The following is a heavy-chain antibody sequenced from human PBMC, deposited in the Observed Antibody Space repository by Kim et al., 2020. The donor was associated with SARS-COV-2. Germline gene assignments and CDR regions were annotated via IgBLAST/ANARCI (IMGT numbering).Heavy chain of an antibody. CDR2: ISGYNGKT. V-gene: IGHV1-18*04. D-gene: IGHD2-2*01. CDR1: GYTFTIYG. Sequence: ASVKVSCKASGYTFTIYGMTWMRQAPGQGLEWMGWISGYNGKTNYAQRLQGRVTMTTDTSTSTVYMELRSLRSDDAAVYYCARDNPYLSRYFDHWGQGTLVTVSS. CDR3: ARDNPYLSRYFDH. J-gene: IGHJ4*02.